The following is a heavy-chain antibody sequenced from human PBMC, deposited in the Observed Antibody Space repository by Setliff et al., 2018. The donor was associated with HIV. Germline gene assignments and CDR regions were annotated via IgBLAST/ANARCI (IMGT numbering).Heavy chain of an antibody. V-gene: IGHV1-46*01. Sequence: ASVKVSCKASGYTFTSYYIHWVRQAPGQGLEWMGVIHPSGGSTSYAQSFQDRVTITADKSTSTAYMELTSLRFGDTAMYYCVRGVQSPPHYSYYYMDVWGEGTMVTVSS. CDR1: GYTFTSYY. J-gene: IGHJ6*03. CDR3: VRGVQSPPHYSYYYMDV. D-gene: IGHD3-3*01. CDR2: IHPSGGST.